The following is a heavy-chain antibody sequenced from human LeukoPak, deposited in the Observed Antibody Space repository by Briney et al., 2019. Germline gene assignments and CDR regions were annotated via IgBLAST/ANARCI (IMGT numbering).Heavy chain of an antibody. CDR3: ARGSLRYFDV. Sequence: GGSLRLSCAASGFSFTSYAMSWVRQSPGKGLEWVSSLSDSGGSTYYADAVKGRFTISRDNSKNTLNLQMNSLRAEDTAVYYCARGSLRYFDVWGQGTLISVSS. V-gene: IGHV3-23*01. D-gene: IGHD3-9*01. CDR1: GFSFTSYA. CDR2: LSDSGGST. J-gene: IGHJ4*02.